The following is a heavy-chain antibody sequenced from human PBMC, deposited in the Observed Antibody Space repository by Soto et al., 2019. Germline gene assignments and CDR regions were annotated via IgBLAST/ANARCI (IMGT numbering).Heavy chain of an antibody. Sequence: QVHLVQSGAEVKKPGSSVKVSCTVSGGTLTNYGISWVRQAPGQGLEWMGGIIPVLGTTKYAQKFQGRVTLTADRFTSTAYMEVTSLRSEDTAIYFCARGSGYQLLYLVFWGQGTLVTVSS. CDR1: GGTLTNYG. CDR3: ARGSGYQLLYLVF. CDR2: IIPVLGTT. V-gene: IGHV1-69*06. J-gene: IGHJ4*02. D-gene: IGHD2-2*01.